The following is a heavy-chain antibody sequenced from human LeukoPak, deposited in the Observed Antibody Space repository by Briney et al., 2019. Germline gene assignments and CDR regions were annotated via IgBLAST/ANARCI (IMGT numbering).Heavy chain of an antibody. V-gene: IGHV3-7*03. CDR1: GFTFSSYW. CDR2: IKQDGSDK. D-gene: IGHD4-23*01. Sequence: GGSLRLSCAASGFTFSSYWMHWVRQAPGKGLEWVANIKQDGSDKYYVDSVKGRFTISRDNAKNSLYLQINSLRAEDTAVYYCARKTVVRSYFDYWGQGTPVTVSS. CDR3: ARKTVVRSYFDY. J-gene: IGHJ4*02.